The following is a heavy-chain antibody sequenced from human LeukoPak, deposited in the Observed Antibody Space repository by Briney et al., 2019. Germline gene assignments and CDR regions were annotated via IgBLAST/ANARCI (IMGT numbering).Heavy chain of an antibody. J-gene: IGHJ6*03. CDR3: ARLHYYYYMDV. CDR1: GASISSSY. V-gene: IGHV4-4*09. CDR2: IYTSGST. Sequence: SETLSFTCSVSGASISSSYWSWIRQSPGKGLEWIGYIYTSGSTDYKPSLKSRVTISMDTSKNQFSLKLRSVTAADTAVYYCARLHYYYYMDVWGRGTTVTVSS.